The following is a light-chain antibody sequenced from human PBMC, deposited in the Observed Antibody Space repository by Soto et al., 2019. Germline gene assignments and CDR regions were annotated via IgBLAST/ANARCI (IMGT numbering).Light chain of an antibody. CDR3: CSYAGSDNWA. CDR1: SSDVGSYNL. J-gene: IGLJ3*02. V-gene: IGLV2-23*01. CDR2: ENI. Sequence: QSALTQPASVSGSPGQSITISCTGTSSDVGSYNLVTWYQHHPGKVPKLLIYENIKRPSGVSDRFSGSKSGNTASLTISGLQAEDEAHYYCCSYAGSDNWAFGGVTKLTVL.